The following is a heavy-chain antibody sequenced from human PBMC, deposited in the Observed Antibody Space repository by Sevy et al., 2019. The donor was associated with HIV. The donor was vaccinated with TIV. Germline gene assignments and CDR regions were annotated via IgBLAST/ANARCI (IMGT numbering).Heavy chain of an antibody. J-gene: IGHJ4*02. CDR3: AAGVGMSDFDY. V-gene: IGHV3-15*01. CDR2: IKSKSDAGTR. Sequence: GGSLRLSCATSGFSFRDAWMNWVRQAPGGGLEWVGRIKSKSDAGTRDLAAPVKGRFVISRDDSKNTVYLQMNSLKSEDSAVYYCAAGVGMSDFDYWGQGVLVTVSS. CDR1: GFSFRDAW. D-gene: IGHD1-26*01.